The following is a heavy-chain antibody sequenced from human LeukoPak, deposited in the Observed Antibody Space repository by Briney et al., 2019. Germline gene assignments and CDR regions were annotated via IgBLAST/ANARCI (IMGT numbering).Heavy chain of an antibody. CDR3: ARDQGYYGSGDNWFDP. J-gene: IGHJ5*02. V-gene: IGHV3-21*01. CDR2: ISSSSYI. Sequence: PGGSLRLSCAASGFTFSSYSMNWVRQAPGKGLEWVSSISSSSYIYYADSVEGRFTISRDNAKNSLYLQMNSLRAEDTAVYYCARDQGYYGSGDNWFDPWGQGTLVTVSS. CDR1: GFTFSSYS. D-gene: IGHD3-10*01.